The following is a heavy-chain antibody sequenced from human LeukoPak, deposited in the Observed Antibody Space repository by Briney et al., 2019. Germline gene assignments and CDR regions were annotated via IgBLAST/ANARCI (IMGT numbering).Heavy chain of an antibody. V-gene: IGHV2-5*01. D-gene: IGHD3-22*01. Sequence: SGPTLVEPTQTLTLTCTFSGFSLSTSGVGVGWIRQPPGKALEWLALIYWNDDKRYSPSLKSRLTITKDTSRNQVVLTMTNMDPVDTATYYCAHEGYYQGYFDYWGQGTLVTVSS. CDR3: AHEGYYQGYFDY. J-gene: IGHJ4*02. CDR1: GFSLSTSGVG. CDR2: IYWNDDK.